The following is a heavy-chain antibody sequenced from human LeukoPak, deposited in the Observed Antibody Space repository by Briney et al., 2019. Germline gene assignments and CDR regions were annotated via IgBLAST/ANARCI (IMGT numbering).Heavy chain of an antibody. D-gene: IGHD3-22*01. CDR2: IWYSGSNK. CDR1: GFTFSSYG. Sequence: GGSLRLSCAASGFTFSSYGILCARQAPGKGLEWVAIIWYSGSNKYYADSVRGRFTISRADSKNTLYLQMNSLRVEDTAVYYFAQAVTTYYCGSSGYYFDYWGQGTLVTVSS. V-gene: IGHV3-33*06. CDR3: AQAVTTYYCGSSGYYFDY. J-gene: IGHJ4*02.